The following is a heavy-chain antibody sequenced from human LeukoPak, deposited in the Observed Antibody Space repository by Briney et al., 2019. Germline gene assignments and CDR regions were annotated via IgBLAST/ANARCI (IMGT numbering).Heavy chain of an antibody. V-gene: IGHV3-33*06. Sequence: GGSLRLSCAASGFTFSSYGMHWARQAPGKGLEWVAAIWNDGTEKYDDDSVEGCFTFSSDTSKNTLYLQMNSLRAEDTAVYYCAKPARGSGSFLIGFWGQGTLVTVSS. D-gene: IGHD1-26*01. J-gene: IGHJ4*02. CDR1: GFTFSSYG. CDR2: IWNDGTEK. CDR3: AKPARGSGSFLIGF.